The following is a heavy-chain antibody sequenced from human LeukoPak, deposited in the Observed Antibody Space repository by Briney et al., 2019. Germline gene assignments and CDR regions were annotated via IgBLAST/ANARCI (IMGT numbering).Heavy chain of an antibody. J-gene: IGHJ3*02. Sequence: ASVKVSCKTSGYSFTGYYIHWVRQAPGQGLEWMGRINPNSGGPNYGQKFQGRVTMTRDTSISTAYMELSRLRSDDTAVYYCARVPAKWELLRNAFDIWGQGTMVTVSS. CDR2: INPNSGGP. CDR1: GYSFTGYY. CDR3: ARVPAKWELLRNAFDI. D-gene: IGHD1-26*01. V-gene: IGHV1-2*06.